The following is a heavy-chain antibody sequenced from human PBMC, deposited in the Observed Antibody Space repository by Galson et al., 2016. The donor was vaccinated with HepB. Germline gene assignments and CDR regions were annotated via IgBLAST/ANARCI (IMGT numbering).Heavy chain of an antibody. J-gene: IGHJ4*02. CDR2: LSYDGSNS. Sequence: SLRLSCAASGFTFSYYAFHWVRQAPDKGLEWVAVLSYDGSNSYYADSVKGRFTISRDTSNNTLYLQMNSQRPEDTAVYFCARGGLYNYGDDFDYWGQGTLVTVSS. D-gene: IGHD5-18*01. V-gene: IGHV3-30-3*01. CDR1: GFTFSYYA. CDR3: ARGGLYNYGDDFDY.